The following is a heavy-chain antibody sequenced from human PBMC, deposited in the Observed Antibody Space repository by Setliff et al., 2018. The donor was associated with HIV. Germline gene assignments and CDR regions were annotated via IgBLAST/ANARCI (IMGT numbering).Heavy chain of an antibody. J-gene: IGHJ6*03. V-gene: IGHV1-2*02. CDR3: ARDRRRYDIVTLHYMDV. Sequence: GASVKVSCKASGYTFTDYYIHWVRQAPGQGLEWLGWINPNSGDTNYAQSFQGRVTMTRDTSISTAYVDLSRLRAEDTAIYYCARDRRRYDIVTLHYMDVWGKGTTVTVSS. D-gene: IGHD3-9*01. CDR2: INPNSGDT. CDR1: GYTFTDYY.